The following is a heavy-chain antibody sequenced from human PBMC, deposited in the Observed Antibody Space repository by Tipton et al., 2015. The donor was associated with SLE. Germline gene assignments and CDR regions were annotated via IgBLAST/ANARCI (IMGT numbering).Heavy chain of an antibody. D-gene: IGHD6-13*01. J-gene: IGHJ4*02. CDR2: ISSNGGST. CDR3: AKVAAAGSPVYYFDY. CDR1: GFTFSSYA. Sequence: GSLRLSCSASGFTFSSYAMHWVRQAPGKGLEYVSAISSNGGSTYYADSVKGRFTISRDNAKNSLYLQMNSLRAEDTAVYYCAKVAAAGSPVYYFDYWGQGTLVTVSS. V-gene: IGHV3-64*04.